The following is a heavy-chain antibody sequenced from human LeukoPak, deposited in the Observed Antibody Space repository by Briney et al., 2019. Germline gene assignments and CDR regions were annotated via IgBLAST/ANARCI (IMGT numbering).Heavy chain of an antibody. J-gene: IGHJ6*02. CDR1: GYTFTSYS. D-gene: IGHD4-17*01. Sequence: ASVKVSCKASGYTFTSYSMHWVRQAPGQGLEWMGIIDPSGGSTRFEQRFQGRVTMTRDTSTSTVYMDLSSLRSEDTAVYYCARAVPGFYYYGMDVWGQGTTVTVPS. CDR2: IDPSGGST. CDR3: ARAVPGFYYYGMDV. V-gene: IGHV1-46*01.